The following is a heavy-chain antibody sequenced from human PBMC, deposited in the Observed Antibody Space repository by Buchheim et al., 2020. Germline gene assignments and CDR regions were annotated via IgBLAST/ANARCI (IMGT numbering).Heavy chain of an antibody. D-gene: IGHD6-13*01. Sequence: QVQLVESGGGVVQPGRSLRLSCAASGFTFSSDAMHWVRQAPGKGLEWVAVISYDGSNKYYADSVKGRFTISRDNSKNTLYLQMNSLRAEDTAVYYCARVLGIAAAGISDYYYYYGMDVWGQGTT. J-gene: IGHJ6*02. CDR1: GFTFSSDA. CDR3: ARVLGIAAAGISDYYYYYGMDV. V-gene: IGHV3-30*04. CDR2: ISYDGSNK.